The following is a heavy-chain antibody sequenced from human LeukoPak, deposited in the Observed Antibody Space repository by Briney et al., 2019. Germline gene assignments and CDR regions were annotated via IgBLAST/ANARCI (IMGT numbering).Heavy chain of an antibody. CDR1: GYTFTSYY. CDR3: ARNSGSDGFDY. V-gene: IGHV1-46*01. CDR2: INPSGGST. D-gene: IGHD1-26*01. J-gene: IGHJ4*02. Sequence: GASVMVSCRASGYTFTSYYMHWVRQAPGQGLEWMGIINPSGGSTSYAQKFQGRVTMTRDMSTSTVYMELSSLRSEDTAVYYCARNSGSDGFDYWGQGTLVTVSS.